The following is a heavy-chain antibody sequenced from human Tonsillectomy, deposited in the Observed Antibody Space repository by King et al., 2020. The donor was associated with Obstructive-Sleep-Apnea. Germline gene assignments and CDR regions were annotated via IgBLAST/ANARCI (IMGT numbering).Heavy chain of an antibody. CDR3: AKDSSGGNSGFSGMDV. V-gene: IGHV3-30*18. Sequence: VQLVESGGGVIQPGRSLRLSCAASGFSFSSYGMHWVRQAPGKGLEWVALISYDGSNKYYADSVKGRFTISRDISKNTLYLQMNSLRAEDTAVYYCAKDSSGGNSGFSGMDVWGQGTTVIVSS. J-gene: IGHJ6*02. CDR2: ISYDGSNK. D-gene: IGHD4-23*01. CDR1: GFSFSSYG.